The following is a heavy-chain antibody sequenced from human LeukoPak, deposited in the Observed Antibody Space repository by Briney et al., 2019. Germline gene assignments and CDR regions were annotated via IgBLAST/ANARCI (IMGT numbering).Heavy chain of an antibody. Sequence: GGSLRLSCAASGFTFSSYAMHWVRQAPGKGLEWVAVISYDGSNKYYADSVKGRFTISRDNSKNTLYLQMNSLRAEDTAVYYCESPIAAAGTLDYWGQGTLVTVSS. CDR2: ISYDGSNK. J-gene: IGHJ4*02. CDR1: GFTFSSYA. CDR3: ESPIAAAGTLDY. D-gene: IGHD6-25*01. V-gene: IGHV3-30*04.